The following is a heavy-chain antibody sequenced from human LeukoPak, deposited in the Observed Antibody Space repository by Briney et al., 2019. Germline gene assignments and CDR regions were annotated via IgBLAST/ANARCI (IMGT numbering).Heavy chain of an antibody. D-gene: IGHD3-22*01. CDR3: AKDPYYYDSSGYYSAY. Sequence: GGSLRLSCAASAFTVSSNHMSWVRQAAGKGLEWVSVTYSGGGTYYADSVKGRLTISRDNSKNTLYLQRNSLRAEDTAVYYCAKDPYYYDSSGYYSAYWGQGTLVTVSS. CDR1: AFTVSSNH. J-gene: IGHJ4*02. V-gene: IGHV3-53*01. CDR2: TYSGGGT.